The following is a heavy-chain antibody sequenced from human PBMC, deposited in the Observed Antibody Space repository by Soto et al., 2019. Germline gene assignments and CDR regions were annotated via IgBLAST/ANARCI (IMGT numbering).Heavy chain of an antibody. CDR3: AKDSGSGSYYGPYYYYGMDV. CDR2: ISWHSGSI. CDR1: GFTFDDYA. J-gene: IGHJ6*02. Sequence: PGGSLRLSCAASGFTFDDYAMHWVRQAPGKGLEWVSGISWHSGSIGYADSVKGRFTISRDNAKNSLYLQMNRLRAEDTALYYCAKDSGSGSYYGPYYYYGMDVWGQGTTVTVSS. D-gene: IGHD3-10*01. V-gene: IGHV3-9*01.